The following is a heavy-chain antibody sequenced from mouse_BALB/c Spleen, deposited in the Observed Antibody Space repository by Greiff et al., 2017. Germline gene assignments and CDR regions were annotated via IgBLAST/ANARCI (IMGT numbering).Heavy chain of an antibody. J-gene: IGHJ3*01. D-gene: IGHD1-2*01. Sequence: VKLVESGAELAKPGASVKMSCKASGYTFTSYWMHWVKQRPGQGLEWIGYINPSTGYTEYNQKFKDKATLTADKSSSTAYMQLSSLTSEDSAVYYCAPLLRPFAYWGQGTLVTVSA. CDR2: INPSTGYT. CDR1: GYTFTSYW. CDR3: APLLRPFAY. V-gene: IGHV1-7*01.